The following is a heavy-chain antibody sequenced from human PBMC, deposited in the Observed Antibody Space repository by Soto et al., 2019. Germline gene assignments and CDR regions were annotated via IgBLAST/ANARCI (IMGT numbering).Heavy chain of an antibody. D-gene: IGHD3-3*01. V-gene: IGHV1-18*01. CDR2: ISAYNGNT. Sequence: ASVKVSCKASGYTFTSYGISWVRQAPGQGLEWMGWISAYNGNTSYAQKLQGRVTMTTDTSTSTAYMELRSLRSDDTAVYYCARDILEWFVYYYYGMDVWGQGTTVTVYS. J-gene: IGHJ6*02. CDR1: GYTFTSYG. CDR3: ARDILEWFVYYYYGMDV.